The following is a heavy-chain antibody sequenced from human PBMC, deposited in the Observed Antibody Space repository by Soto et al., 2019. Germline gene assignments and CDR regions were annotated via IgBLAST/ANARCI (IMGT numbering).Heavy chain of an antibody. CDR1: GDSISSYY. J-gene: IGHJ5*02. Sequence: SETLSLTCTVSGDSISSYYWTWIRQPPGKGLEWIGYIYYSGSTNYNPSLQSRITISIDTSKNQFSLNVSSVTAADTAIYYCARGMVGYNWNYRWFDPWGQGALVTVSS. V-gene: IGHV4-59*01. CDR2: IYYSGST. CDR3: ARGMVGYNWNYRWFDP. D-gene: IGHD1-7*01.